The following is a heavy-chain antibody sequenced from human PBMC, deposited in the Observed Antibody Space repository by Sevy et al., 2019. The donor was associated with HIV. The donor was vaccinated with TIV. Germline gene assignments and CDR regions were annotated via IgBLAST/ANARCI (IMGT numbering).Heavy chain of an antibody. Sequence: GGSLRLSCAASGFTFNNYPIHWVRQAPGKGLEWVAVIASDGSNTYSADSVKGRFTISRDNSRNTLYLQMHSLRGEDTAVYYCARNGPDDYGDFDYWGQGTLVTVSS. D-gene: IGHD4-17*01. CDR1: GFTFNNYP. CDR3: ARNGPDDYGDFDY. J-gene: IGHJ4*02. V-gene: IGHV3-30-3*01. CDR2: IASDGSNT.